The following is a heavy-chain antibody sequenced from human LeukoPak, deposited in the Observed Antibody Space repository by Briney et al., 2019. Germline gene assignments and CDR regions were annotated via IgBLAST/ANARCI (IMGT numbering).Heavy chain of an antibody. CDR1: GFTVSSNY. Sequence: GGSLRLSCAAFGFTVSSNYMSWVRQAPGKGLEWVSVIYSGGSTYYADSVKGRFTISRDNSKNTLYLQMNSLRAEDTAVYYCTRGGDSNYYYYYGMDVWGQGTTVTVSS. J-gene: IGHJ6*02. CDR3: TRGGDSNYYYYYGMDV. D-gene: IGHD3-22*01. CDR2: IYSGGST. V-gene: IGHV3-53*01.